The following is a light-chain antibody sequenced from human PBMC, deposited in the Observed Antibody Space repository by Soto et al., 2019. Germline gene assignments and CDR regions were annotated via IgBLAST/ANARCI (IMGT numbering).Light chain of an antibody. CDR2: TAS. Sequence: DIQMTQSPSSVSASVGDRVTITCRASQGVSSWLAWYQQKPGKAPKLLIYTASSMRSGVPTRFSGSGSGTLFPLTSSRLQDEVSATYYRQQVDSFPLTFGGGTNVEI. V-gene: IGKV1-12*01. CDR3: QQVDSFPLT. J-gene: IGKJ4*02. CDR1: QGVSSW.